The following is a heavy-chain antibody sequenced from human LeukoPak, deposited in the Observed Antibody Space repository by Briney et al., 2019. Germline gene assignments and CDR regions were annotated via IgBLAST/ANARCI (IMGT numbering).Heavy chain of an antibody. CDR3: AKGVSYNYVEGIDY. D-gene: IGHD5-24*01. CDR2: ISYDGSNK. CDR1: GFTFSSYG. V-gene: IGHV3-30*18. J-gene: IGHJ4*02. Sequence: GGSLRLSCAASGFTFSSYGMHWVRQAPGKGLEWVAVISYDGSNKYYADSVKGRFTISRDSSKNTLYLQMNSLRAEDTAVYYCAKGVSYNYVEGIDYWGQGTLVTVSS.